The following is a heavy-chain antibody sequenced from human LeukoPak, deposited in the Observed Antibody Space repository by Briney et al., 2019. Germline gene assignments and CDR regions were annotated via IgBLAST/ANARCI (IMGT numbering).Heavy chain of an antibody. D-gene: IGHD2-15*01. Sequence: SETLSLTCTVSGGSISSGDYYWSWIRQPPGKGLEWIGYIYYSGSTYYNPFLKSRVTISLDTSKNQFSLKLSSVTAADTAVYYCAREQVAASDYYYYGMDVWGQGTTVTVSS. CDR1: GGSISSGDYY. J-gene: IGHJ6*02. V-gene: IGHV4-30-4*01. CDR2: IYYSGST. CDR3: AREQVAASDYYYYGMDV.